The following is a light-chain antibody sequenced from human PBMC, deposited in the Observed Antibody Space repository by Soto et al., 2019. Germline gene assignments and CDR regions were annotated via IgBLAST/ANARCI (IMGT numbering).Light chain of an antibody. J-gene: IGKJ1*01. CDR2: LGS. CDR1: QSLLHSNGYIY. Sequence: DIVMTQSPLSLPVTPGEPASISCRSSQSLLHSNGYIYLDWYLQKPGQSPQLLIYLGSHRASGVPDRFSGGGSGTDFTLKISRVEAEDVGVYYCMQGTHWPPGTFGQGTKVDIK. CDR3: MQGTHWPPGT. V-gene: IGKV2-28*01.